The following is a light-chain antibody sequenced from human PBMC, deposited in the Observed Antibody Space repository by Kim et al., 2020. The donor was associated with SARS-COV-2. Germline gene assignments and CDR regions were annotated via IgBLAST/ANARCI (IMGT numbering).Light chain of an antibody. CDR2: TAS. CDR3: QQLNSYPMYT. CDR1: QGISSY. V-gene: IGKV1-9*01. Sequence: ASVGDRVTITCQASQGISSYLAWYQQKPGKAPKLLIYTASTLQSGVPSRFSGSGSGTDFSLPISSLQPEDFATYYCQQLNSYPMYTFGQGTKLE. J-gene: IGKJ2*01.